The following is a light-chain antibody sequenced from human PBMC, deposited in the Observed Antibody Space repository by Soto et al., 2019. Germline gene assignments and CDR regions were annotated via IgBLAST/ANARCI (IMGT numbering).Light chain of an antibody. CDR1: SSDVGGYDF. CDR2: DVS. Sequence: QSVRTQPRSVSGSPGQSVTISCTGTSSDVGGYDFVSWFQHHPGKPPKLIMYDVSKRPSGVPDRFSGSKSGNTASLTISGLQAEDEADYYCCSYAGRYTFVFGTGTKSPS. CDR3: CSYAGRYTFV. J-gene: IGLJ1*01. V-gene: IGLV2-11*01.